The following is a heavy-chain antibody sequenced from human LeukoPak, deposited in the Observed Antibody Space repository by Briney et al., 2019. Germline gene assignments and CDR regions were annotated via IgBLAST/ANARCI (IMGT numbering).Heavy chain of an antibody. CDR3: AKGQELDDGVFDS. V-gene: IGHV3-23*01. J-gene: IGHJ4*02. CDR1: GFTFSRIA. Sequence: GGSLRLSCAASGFTFSRIAMTWVRQAPGKGLEWVPTIRSNGDTAYNADSVRGRFAISGDNSKNALFLQMNSLRVEDTAIYYCAKGQELDDGVFDSWGQGTLVTVSS. CDR2: IRSNGDTA. D-gene: IGHD1-1*01.